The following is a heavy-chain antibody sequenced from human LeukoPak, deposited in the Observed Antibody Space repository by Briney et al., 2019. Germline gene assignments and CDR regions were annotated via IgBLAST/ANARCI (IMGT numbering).Heavy chain of an antibody. Sequence: PGRSLRLSCAASGFTFSSYAMHWVRQAPGKGLEWVAVISYDGSNKYYADSVKGRFTISRDNSKNTLYLQMNSLRAEDTAVYYCAKDLNSMIIVVPAWGQGTLVTVSS. J-gene: IGHJ5*02. CDR3: AKDLNSMIIVVPA. CDR1: GFTFSSYA. D-gene: IGHD3-22*01. CDR2: ISYDGSNK. V-gene: IGHV3-30-3*01.